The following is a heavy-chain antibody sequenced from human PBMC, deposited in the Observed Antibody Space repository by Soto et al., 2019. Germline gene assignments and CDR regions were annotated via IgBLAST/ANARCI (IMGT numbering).Heavy chain of an antibody. V-gene: IGHV4-31*02. J-gene: IGHJ1*01. CDR2: IYYSGST. Sequence: KTSETLSLTCTVSGGSISSGGYYWSWIRQHPGKGLEWIGYIYYSGSTYYNPSLKSRVTISVDTSKNQFSLKLSSATAADTAVYYCARTVGGRSWLEYFQHWGQGTLVTVSS. CDR3: ARTVGGRSWLEYFQH. CDR1: GGSISSGGYY. D-gene: IGHD6-13*01.